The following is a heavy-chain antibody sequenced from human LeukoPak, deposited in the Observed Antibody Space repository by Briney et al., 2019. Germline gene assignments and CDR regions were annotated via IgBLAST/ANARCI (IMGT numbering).Heavy chain of an antibody. D-gene: IGHD2-15*01. CDR3: ARVDVVVVAATP. V-gene: IGHV4-39*07. CDR2: IYYSGST. Sequence: SETLSLTCTVSGGSISSSSYYWGWIRQPPGKGLEWIGSIYYSGSTYYNPSLKSRVTISVDTSKNQFSLKLSSVTAADTAVYYCARVDVVVVAATPWGQGTLVTVSS. J-gene: IGHJ5*02. CDR1: GGSISSSSYY.